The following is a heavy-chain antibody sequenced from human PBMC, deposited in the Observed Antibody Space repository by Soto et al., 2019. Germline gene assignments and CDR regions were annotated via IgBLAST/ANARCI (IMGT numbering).Heavy chain of an antibody. CDR3: VKDESINWYSGHFRH. J-gene: IGHJ1*01. CDR2: INWNSGSI. D-gene: IGHD6-13*01. Sequence: GGSLRLSCAASGFTFDDYAMHWVRQVPGKGLEWVSGINWNSGSIGYGDSVKGRFAISRDNAKNSLHLQMNSLSAEDTAFYYCVKDESINWYSGHFRHWGQGTLVTASS. CDR1: GFTFDDYA. V-gene: IGHV3-9*01.